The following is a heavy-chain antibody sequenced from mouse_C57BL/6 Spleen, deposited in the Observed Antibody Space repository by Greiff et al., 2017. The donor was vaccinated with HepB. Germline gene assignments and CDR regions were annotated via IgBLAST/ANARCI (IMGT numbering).Heavy chain of an antibody. CDR3: ARTLLSYWYFDV. V-gene: IGHV1-82*01. CDR2: IYPGDGDT. J-gene: IGHJ1*03. Sequence: QVQLQQSGPELVKPGASVKISCKASGYAFSSSWMNWVKQRPGKGLEWIGRIYPGDGDTNYNGKFKGKATLTADKSSSTAYMQLSSLTSEDSAVYFCARTLLSYWYFDVWGTGTTVTVSS. D-gene: IGHD2-1*01. CDR1: GYAFSSSW.